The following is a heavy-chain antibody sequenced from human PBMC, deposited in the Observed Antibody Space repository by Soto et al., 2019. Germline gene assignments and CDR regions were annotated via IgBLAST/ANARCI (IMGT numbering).Heavy chain of an antibody. D-gene: IGHD4-4*01. J-gene: IGHJ2*01. Sequence: QVQLVDSGGGVVQPGRSLRLSCAASGFTFSSYAMHWVLQAPGKGLEWVAVISYDGSNKYYADSVKVRFTISRDNSKNKLTLQMNSLSASDAAVYYCARPLWRNDYNGGYFDLWGRGTLVTVS. CDR3: ARPLWRNDYNGGYFDL. CDR2: ISYDGSNK. V-gene: IGHV3-30-3*01. CDR1: GFTFSSYA.